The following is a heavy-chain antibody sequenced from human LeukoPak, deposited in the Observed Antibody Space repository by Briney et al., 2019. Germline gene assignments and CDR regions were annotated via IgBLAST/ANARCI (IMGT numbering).Heavy chain of an antibody. CDR1: GGSISSGSYY. V-gene: IGHV4-61*02. CDR3: ASSPLALAGMGEYFDY. J-gene: IGHJ4*02. Sequence: PSQTLSLTCTVSGGSISSGSYYWSWIRQPAGKGLEWIGRIYTSGSTNYNPSLKSRVTISVDTSKNQFSLKLSSVTAADTAVYYCASSPLALAGMGEYFDYWGQGTLVTVSS. CDR2: IYTSGST. D-gene: IGHD6-19*01.